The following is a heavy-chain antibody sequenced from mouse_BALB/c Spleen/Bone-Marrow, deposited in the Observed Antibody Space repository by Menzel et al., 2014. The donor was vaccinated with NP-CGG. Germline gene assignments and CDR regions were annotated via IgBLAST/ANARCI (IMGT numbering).Heavy chain of an antibody. CDR3: ARGDFDYDFTMDY. V-gene: IGHV1-80*01. CDR1: GYVFSSYW. D-gene: IGHD2-4*01. J-gene: IGHJ4*01. Sequence: VKLVESGAELVRPGSSVKISCKASGYVFSSYWMNWVKQRPGQGLEWIGQIFPGDGDTNYNGQFKGKATLTADRSSSTAFMQLSSLTSEDSAVYFCARGDFDYDFTMDYWGQGTSATVSS. CDR2: IFPGDGDT.